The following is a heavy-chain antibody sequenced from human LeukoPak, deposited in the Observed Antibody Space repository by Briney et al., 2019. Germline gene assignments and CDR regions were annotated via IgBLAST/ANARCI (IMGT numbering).Heavy chain of an antibody. CDR2: ISGSGGST. J-gene: IGHJ6*03. Sequence: GGSLRLSCAASGFTVSSNYMSWVRQAPGKGLEWVSAISGSGGSTYYADSVKGRFTISRDNSKNTLYLQMNSLRAEDTAVYYCARGEFGDYYYFYMGVWGKGTTVTVSS. V-gene: IGHV3-23*01. CDR1: GFTVSSNY. CDR3: ARGEFGDYYYFYMGV. D-gene: IGHD2/OR15-2a*01.